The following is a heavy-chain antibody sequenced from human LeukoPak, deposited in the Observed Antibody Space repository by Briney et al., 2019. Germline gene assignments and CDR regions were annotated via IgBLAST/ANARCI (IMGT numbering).Heavy chain of an antibody. V-gene: IGHV3-20*04. CDR3: ARPFSSWYLNGAFDI. Sequence: GGSLRLSCAASGFSFDDYGMSWVRQAPGKGLEWVSGINWNGASTGYADSVKGRFTISRDNAKNSLYLQMNSLRAEDTAVYYCARPFSSWYLNGAFDIWGQGTMVTVSS. CDR1: GFSFDDYG. CDR2: INWNGAST. D-gene: IGHD6-13*01. J-gene: IGHJ3*02.